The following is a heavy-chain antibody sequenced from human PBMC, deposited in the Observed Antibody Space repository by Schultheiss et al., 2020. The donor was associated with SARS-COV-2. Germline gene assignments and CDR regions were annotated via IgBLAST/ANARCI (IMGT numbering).Heavy chain of an antibody. CDR1: GGSISSGGYY. CDR3: ARDNGFYGMDV. V-gene: IGHV4-61*02. Sequence: SQTLSLTCTVSGGSISSGGYYWSWIRQPAGKGLEWIGRIYTSGSTNYNPSLRSRVTVSRDTSGKQFSPKLTSVTAADTAVYYCARDNGFYGMDVWGQGTTVTVSS. D-gene: IGHD6-25*01. CDR2: IYTSGST. J-gene: IGHJ6*02.